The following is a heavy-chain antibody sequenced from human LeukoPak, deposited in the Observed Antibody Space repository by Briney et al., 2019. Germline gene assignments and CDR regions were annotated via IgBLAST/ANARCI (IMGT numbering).Heavy chain of an antibody. CDR3: ARDGAVSLYYFYAMDV. J-gene: IGHJ6*02. CDR2: ISNSGSTI. CDR1: GFTFSDYY. V-gene: IGHV3-11*01. Sequence: GGSLRLSCAASGFTFSDYYMSWIRQAPGKGLEWVSYISNSGSTISYAGSVKGRFTISRDNAKNSLYLQMNSLRAEDTAVYYCARDGAVSLYYFYAMDVWGQGTTVTVAS. D-gene: IGHD3-16*01.